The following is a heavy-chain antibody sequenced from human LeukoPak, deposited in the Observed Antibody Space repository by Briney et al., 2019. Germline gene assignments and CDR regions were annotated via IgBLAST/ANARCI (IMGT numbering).Heavy chain of an antibody. CDR1: GGTFSSYA. J-gene: IGHJ4*02. Sequence: GASVKVSCKASGGTFSSYAISWVRQAPGQGLEWMGGIIPIFGTANYAQKFQGRATITADESTSTAYMELSSLRSEDTAVYYCATQRGSYLWGTDFDYWGQGTLVTVSS. D-gene: IGHD3-16*01. CDR2: IIPIFGTA. V-gene: IGHV1-69*13. CDR3: ATQRGSYLWGTDFDY.